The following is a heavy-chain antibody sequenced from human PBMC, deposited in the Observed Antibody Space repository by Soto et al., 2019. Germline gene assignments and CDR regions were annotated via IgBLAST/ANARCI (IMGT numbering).Heavy chain of an antibody. CDR2: IIPIFGTA. V-gene: IGHV1-69*01. Sequence: QVQLVQSGAEVKKPGSSVKVSCKASGGTFSSYAISWVRQAPGQGLEWMGGIIPIFGTANYAQKFQGRVTIIADESKRTAYMEVRSLSSEDTAVYYCARDCSGGSCLLYYGMEVWGPGTTVTVSS. CDR1: GGTFSSYA. D-gene: IGHD2-15*01. CDR3: ARDCSGGSCLLYYGMEV. J-gene: IGHJ6*02.